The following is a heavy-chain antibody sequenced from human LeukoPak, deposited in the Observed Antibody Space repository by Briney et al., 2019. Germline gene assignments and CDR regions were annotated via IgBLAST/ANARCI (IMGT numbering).Heavy chain of an antibody. Sequence: PSETLSLTCTVSGYSISSGCHWGWIRQPPGKGLEWIGSIYHSGSTHYNPSLKSRVTISVDTSKNQFSLKLSSVTAADTAVYYCARAGNPGGNLASYGDYSDRGSWFDPWGQGTLVTVSS. V-gene: IGHV4-38-2*02. CDR1: GYSISSGCH. D-gene: IGHD4-17*01. J-gene: IGHJ5*02. CDR2: IYHSGST. CDR3: ARAGNPGGNLASYGDYSDRGSWFDP.